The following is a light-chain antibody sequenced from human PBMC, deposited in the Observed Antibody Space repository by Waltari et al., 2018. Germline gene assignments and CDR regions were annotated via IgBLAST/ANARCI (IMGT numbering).Light chain of an antibody. Sequence: DVAMTQSPLSLPVTLGQPASISCRSSQTLVHSDGNTYLNWFQQRPGQSPRRLIYKVSNRDSGVPDRFSGSGSGTDFTLKISSLEPEDFAVYYCQQRDSWPLTFGGGTKVEIK. CDR2: KVS. J-gene: IGKJ4*01. CDR1: QTLVHSDGNTY. CDR3: QQRDSWPLT. V-gene: IGKV2-30*02.